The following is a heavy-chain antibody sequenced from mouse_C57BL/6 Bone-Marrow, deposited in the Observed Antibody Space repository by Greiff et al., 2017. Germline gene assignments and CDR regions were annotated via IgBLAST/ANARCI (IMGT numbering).Heavy chain of an antibody. Sequence: EVQLVESGGGLVKPGGSLKLSCAASGFTFSSYAMSWVRQTPEKRLAWVATLSDGGSYTYYPDNVKGRFTISRDNAKNNLYLQMSHLKSEDTAMYYCARGYGNYVHWYFEVWGTGTTVTVSS. D-gene: IGHD2-1*01. J-gene: IGHJ1*03. CDR2: LSDGGSYT. V-gene: IGHV5-4*01. CDR3: ARGYGNYVHWYFEV. CDR1: GFTFSSYA.